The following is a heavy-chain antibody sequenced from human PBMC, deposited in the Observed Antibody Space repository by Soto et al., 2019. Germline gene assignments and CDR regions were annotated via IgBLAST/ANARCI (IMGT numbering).Heavy chain of an antibody. CDR3: ARGGEPYYDFWSGYSNGMDV. J-gene: IGHJ6*02. Sequence: SETLSLTCTVSGGSISSGGYYWSWIRQHPGKGLEWIGYIYYSGSTYYNPSLKSRVTISVDTSKNQFSLKLSSVTAADTAVYYCARGGEPYYDFWSGYSNGMDVWGQGTTVTVPS. D-gene: IGHD3-3*01. V-gene: IGHV4-31*03. CDR2: IYYSGST. CDR1: GGSISSGGYY.